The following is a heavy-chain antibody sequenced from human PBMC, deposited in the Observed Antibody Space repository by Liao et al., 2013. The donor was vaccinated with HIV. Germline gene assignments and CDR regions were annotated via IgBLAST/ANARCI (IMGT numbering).Heavy chain of an antibody. V-gene: IGHV4-4*07. J-gene: IGHJ4*02. CDR1: GGSISSFY. CDR2: IFASGST. D-gene: IGHD2-21*01. CDR3: ARGGCGGGYCYGPIPDYFDK. Sequence: QVQLLESGPGLVKPSETLSLTCTVSGGSISSFYWSWIRQPVGKGPEWIGRIFASGSTKYNSSLKSRVTMSVDTSKNQFSLTMNSVTAADTAVYYCARGGCGGGYCYGPIPDYFDKWGLGTLVTVSS.